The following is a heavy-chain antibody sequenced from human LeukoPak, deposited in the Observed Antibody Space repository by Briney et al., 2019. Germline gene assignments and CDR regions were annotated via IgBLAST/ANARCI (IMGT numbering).Heavy chain of an antibody. V-gene: IGHV3-23*01. CDR1: GFTLSNYA. D-gene: IGHD3-22*01. CDR3: ARSLRSMIGARG. Sequence: GGSLRLSCAASGFTLSNYAMSWVRQAPGKGLEWVSAISGSGGSTYYADSVKGRFTISRDNSKNTLYLQMNSLRAEDTAVYFCARSLRSMIGARGWGQGTLVTVSS. J-gene: IGHJ4*02. CDR2: ISGSGGST.